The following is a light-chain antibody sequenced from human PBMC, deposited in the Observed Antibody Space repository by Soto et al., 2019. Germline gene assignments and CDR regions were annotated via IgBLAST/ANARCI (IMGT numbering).Light chain of an antibody. Sequence: DIQLTQSPSFLSASVGDRVTITCRASQGISNYLAWYQQKPGKAPKLLIYGASTLHSGVPSRFSGSRFGPEFTLTISSLQPDDFATYYWQQLNAPPITFGQGTRLDIK. J-gene: IGKJ5*01. V-gene: IGKV1-9*01. CDR2: GAS. CDR3: QQLNAPPIT. CDR1: QGISNY.